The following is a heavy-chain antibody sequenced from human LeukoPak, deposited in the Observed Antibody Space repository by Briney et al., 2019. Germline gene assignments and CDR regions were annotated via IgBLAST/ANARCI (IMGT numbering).Heavy chain of an antibody. CDR1: GSTFSSYA. CDR2: ISGSGGST. CDR3: AKGQYYYDSSGYCDY. V-gene: IGHV3-23*01. J-gene: IGHJ4*02. D-gene: IGHD3-22*01. Sequence: GGSLRLSCAASGSTFSSYAMSWVRQAPGKGLEWVSAISGSGGSTYYADSVKGRFTISRDNSKNTLYLQMNSLRAEDTAVYYCAKGQYYYDSSGYCDYWGQGTLVTVSS.